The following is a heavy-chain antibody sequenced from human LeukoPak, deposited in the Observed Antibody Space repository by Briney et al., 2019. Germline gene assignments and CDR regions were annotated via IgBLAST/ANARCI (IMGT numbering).Heavy chain of an antibody. V-gene: IGHV4-59*11. CDR3: ARDLVTVTKGFDI. CDR1: GDSFSSHY. CDR2: ISYIGST. D-gene: IGHD4-17*01. Sequence: PSETLSLTCAVSGDSFSSHYWTWTRQPPGKGLEWIGYISYIGSTNYNPSLKSRVTISIDTSKNQFSLKLRSVTAADTAVYYCARDLVTVTKGFDIWGQGTMVSVSS. J-gene: IGHJ3*02.